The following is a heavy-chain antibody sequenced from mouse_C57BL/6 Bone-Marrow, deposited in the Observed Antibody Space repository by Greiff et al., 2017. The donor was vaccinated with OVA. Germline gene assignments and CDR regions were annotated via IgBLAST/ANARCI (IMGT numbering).Heavy chain of an antibody. D-gene: IGHD2-5*01. CDR1: GFSLTSYG. V-gene: IGHV2-5*01. Sequence: VQLKESGPGLVQPSQSLSITCTVSGFSLTSYGVHWVRQSPGKGLEWLGVIWRGGSTDYNAAFMSRLSITKDNSKSQVFFKMNSLQADDTAIYYCAKNSYSNFWYFDVWGTGTTVTVSS. J-gene: IGHJ1*03. CDR3: AKNSYSNFWYFDV. CDR2: IWRGGST.